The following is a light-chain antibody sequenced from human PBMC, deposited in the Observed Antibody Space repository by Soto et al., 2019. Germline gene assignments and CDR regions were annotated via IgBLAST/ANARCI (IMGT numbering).Light chain of an antibody. V-gene: IGKV1-39*01. CDR2: AAS. CDR1: QSISSY. Sequence: DIQMTQSPSSLSASVGDRVTITCRASQSISSYLNWYQQKPGKAPKLLNYAASSLQGGVPSRFSGSGSGTDFTLTISSLQPEDFATYYCQQSYSTPPTFGQGTKLEI. CDR3: QQSYSTPPT. J-gene: IGKJ2*01.